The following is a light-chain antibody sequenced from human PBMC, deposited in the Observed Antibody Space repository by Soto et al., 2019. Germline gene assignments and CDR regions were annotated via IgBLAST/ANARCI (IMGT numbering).Light chain of an antibody. CDR1: RSNIGSSI. J-gene: IGLJ3*02. V-gene: IGLV1-47*01. Sequence: QSVLTQPPSLSGTPGQTVTISCFGSRSNIGSSIVHWYQQLPGTAPKHLIYMNNQRPSGVPDRFSGSKSGTSASLVISGLRSEYEADYYCVAWDDNLRARVFGGGTKVTVL. CDR2: MNN. CDR3: VAWDDNLRARV.